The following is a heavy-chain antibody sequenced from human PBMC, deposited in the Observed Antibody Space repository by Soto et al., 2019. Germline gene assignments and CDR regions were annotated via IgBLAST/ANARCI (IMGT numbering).Heavy chain of an antibody. CDR3: AKDIYWNSYYYYGMDF. Sequence: XGSLRLSWAASGVTFGSYFVNWVRQAPGKGLEWVAVISYDGSNKYYADSVKGRFTISRDNSKNTLYLQMNSLRAEDTAVYYCAKDIYWNSYYYYGMDFWRQGTTVTVPS. CDR2: ISYDGSNK. D-gene: IGHD1-1*01. V-gene: IGHV3-30*18. CDR1: GVTFGSYF. J-gene: IGHJ6*02.